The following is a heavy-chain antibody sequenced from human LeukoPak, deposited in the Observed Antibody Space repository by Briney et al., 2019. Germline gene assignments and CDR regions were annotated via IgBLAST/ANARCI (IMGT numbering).Heavy chain of an antibody. V-gene: IGHV1-46*01. D-gene: IGHD3-10*01. J-gene: IGHJ4*02. CDR1: GYTFTSYG. CDR2: INPSGGST. Sequence: ASVKVSCKASGYTFTSYGISWVRQAPGQGLEWMGIINPSGGSTSYAQKFQGRVTMTRDTSTSTVYMELSSLRSEDTAVYYCARARSGGFDYWGQGTLVTVSS. CDR3: ARARSGGFDY.